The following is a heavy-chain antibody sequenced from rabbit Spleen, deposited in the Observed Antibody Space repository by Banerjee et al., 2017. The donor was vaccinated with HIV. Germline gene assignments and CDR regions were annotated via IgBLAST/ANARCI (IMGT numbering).Heavy chain of an antibody. CDR1: GVSFSDKDV. V-gene: IGHV1S45*01. D-gene: IGHD4-1*01. J-gene: IGHJ6*01. CDR2: INIVTGKT. CDR3: VKEVAGKFGL. Sequence: EQLEESGGGLVKPEGSLTLTCKASGVSFSDKDVMCWVRQAPGKGLEWIACINIVTGKTVYASWAKGRFIMSSHNAQNTLYLQLNSLTAADTATYFCVKEVAGKFGLWGPGTLVTVS.